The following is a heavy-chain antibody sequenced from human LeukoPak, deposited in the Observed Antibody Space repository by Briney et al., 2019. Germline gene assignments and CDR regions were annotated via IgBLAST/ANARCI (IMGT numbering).Heavy chain of an antibody. CDR2: IYPGDSDT. J-gene: IGHJ4*02. Sequence: GKSLKISCKGSGYSFTSYWIGWVRQMPGKGLEWMGIIYPGDSDTRYSPSFQGQVTISADKSISTAYLQWSSLKASDTAMYYCARVDTAMVTTLGYFDYWGQGTLVTVSS. D-gene: IGHD5-18*01. CDR3: ARVDTAMVTTLGYFDY. V-gene: IGHV5-51*01. CDR1: GYSFTSYW.